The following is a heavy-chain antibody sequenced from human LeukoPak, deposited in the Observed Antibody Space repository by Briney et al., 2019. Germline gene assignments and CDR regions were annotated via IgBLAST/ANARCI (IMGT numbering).Heavy chain of an antibody. Sequence: SETLSLTCAVYGGSFSGYYWSWIRQPPGKGLEWIGEINHSGSTNYNPSLKSRVTISVDTSKNQFSLKLSSVTAADTAVCYCAGDDYGIRYWDQGTLVTVSS. J-gene: IGHJ4*02. D-gene: IGHD4-17*01. CDR2: INHSGST. CDR1: GGSFSGYY. V-gene: IGHV4-34*01. CDR3: AGDDYGIRY.